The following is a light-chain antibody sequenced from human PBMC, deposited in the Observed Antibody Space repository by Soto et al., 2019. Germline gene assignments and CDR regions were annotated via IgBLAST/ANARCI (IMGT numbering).Light chain of an antibody. CDR2: GAS. CDR3: QQYNNWPPIT. V-gene: IGKV3-15*01. Sequence: EIVMTQSPATLSVSPGERATLSCRASQSVSSNLAWYQQKPGQAPRLLIYGASTRATGIPSRFSGSRSGTEITLTISSLQSEDFAAYYCQQYNNWPPITFGQGTRLEIK. J-gene: IGKJ5*01. CDR1: QSVSSN.